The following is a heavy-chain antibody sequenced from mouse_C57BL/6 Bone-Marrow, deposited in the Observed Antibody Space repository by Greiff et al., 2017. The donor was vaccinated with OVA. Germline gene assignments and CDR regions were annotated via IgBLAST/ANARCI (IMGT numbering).Heavy chain of an antibody. CDR3: AREGVGDYDGPFAY. J-gene: IGHJ3*01. CDR2: IDPSDSYT. CDR1: GYTFTSYW. V-gene: IGHV1-50*01. D-gene: IGHD2-4*01. Sequence: QVQLQQPGAELVKPGASVKLSCKASGYTFTSYWMQWVKQRPGQGLEWIGEIDPSDSYTNYNQKFKGKATLTVATSSSTAYMQLSSLTSEDSAVYYCAREGVGDYDGPFAYWGQGTLVTVSA.